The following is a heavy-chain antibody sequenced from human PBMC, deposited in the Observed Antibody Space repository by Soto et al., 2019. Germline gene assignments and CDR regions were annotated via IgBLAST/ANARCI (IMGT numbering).Heavy chain of an antibody. D-gene: IGHD1-7*01. CDR1: GFSFSTYG. J-gene: IGHJ4*02. Sequence: QVHLVESGGGVVQPGRSLRLSCAASGFSFSTYGMHWVRQAPGKGLEWVAFISNDGSNKYYADSVKGRFTISRDNSKNTLYLQMNSLRAEDTAVYYCAKEFGNYGAFDYWGQGTLVTVSS. V-gene: IGHV3-30*18. CDR2: ISNDGSNK. CDR3: AKEFGNYGAFDY.